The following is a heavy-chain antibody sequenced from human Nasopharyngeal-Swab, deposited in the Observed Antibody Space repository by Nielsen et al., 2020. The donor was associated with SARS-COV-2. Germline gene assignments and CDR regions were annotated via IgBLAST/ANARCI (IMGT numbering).Heavy chain of an antibody. CDR1: GFSFDEYA. J-gene: IGHJ4*02. V-gene: IGHV3-9*01. D-gene: IGHD2/OR15-2a*01. Sequence: GGSLRLSCTASGFSFDEYAMHWVRQAPGKGLEWVSGITWNGVIIGYGDSVKGRFTISRDNSKNTLSLQMNSLRAEDTAVYYCAKDLRGPYFFWGQGTLVTVSS. CDR3: AKDLRGPYFF. CDR2: ITWNGVII.